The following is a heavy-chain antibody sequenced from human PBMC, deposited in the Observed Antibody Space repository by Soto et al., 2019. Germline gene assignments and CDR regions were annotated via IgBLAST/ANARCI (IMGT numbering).Heavy chain of an antibody. Sequence: SETLSLTCAVYGGSFSGYYWSWIRQPPGKGLEWIGEINHSGSTNYNPSLKSRVTISVDTSKNQFSLKLSSVTAADTAVYYCARHLAYCGGDCYSRWFDPWGQGTLVTVSS. CDR1: GGSFSGYY. CDR2: INHSGST. CDR3: ARHLAYCGGDCYSRWFDP. J-gene: IGHJ5*02. D-gene: IGHD2-21*02. V-gene: IGHV4-34*01.